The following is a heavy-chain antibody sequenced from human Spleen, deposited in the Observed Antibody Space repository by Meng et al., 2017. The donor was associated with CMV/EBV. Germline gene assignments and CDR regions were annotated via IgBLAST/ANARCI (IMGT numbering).Heavy chain of an antibody. D-gene: IGHD6-13*01. Sequence: SCKASGHTFSGYDLHWVRQTPGQGLEWMGWISPDSGGTQYEQTVQGRVTFRRDTSISTAYVEVSSLISDDTAVYYCARSSWYDWFDPWGQGTLVTVSS. V-gene: IGHV1-2*02. CDR2: ISPDSGGT. CDR3: ARSSWYDWFDP. J-gene: IGHJ5*02. CDR1: GHTFSGYD.